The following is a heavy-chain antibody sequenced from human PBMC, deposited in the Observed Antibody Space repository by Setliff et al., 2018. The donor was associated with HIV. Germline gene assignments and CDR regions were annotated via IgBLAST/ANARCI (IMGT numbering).Heavy chain of an antibody. CDR1: GYPISSGYF. Sequence: KPSETLSLTCAVSGYPISSGYFWGWIRQPPGKELEWIASIYHSGSTYYSSSLKSRVTISVDTSKNQFSLKVTSVTAADTAVYYCARDYGQEDSAMDFDHWGQGTLVTSPQ. CDR3: ARDYGQEDSAMDFDH. CDR2: IYHSGST. J-gene: IGHJ4*02. V-gene: IGHV4-38-2*02. D-gene: IGHD2-15*01.